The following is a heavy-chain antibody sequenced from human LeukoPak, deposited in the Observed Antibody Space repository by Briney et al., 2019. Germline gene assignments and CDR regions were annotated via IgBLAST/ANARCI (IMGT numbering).Heavy chain of an antibody. CDR1: GFTFSSYA. V-gene: IGHV3-30-3*01. J-gene: IGHJ4*02. Sequence: PGGSLRLSCAASGFTFSSYAMHWVRQAPGKGLEWVAVISYDGSNKYYADSVKGRFTISRDNSKNTLYLQMNSLRAEDTAVYYCAGGRDRTELYFDSWGQGTLVTVSS. CDR2: ISYDGSNK. CDR3: AGGRDRTELYFDS. D-gene: IGHD3/OR15-3a*01.